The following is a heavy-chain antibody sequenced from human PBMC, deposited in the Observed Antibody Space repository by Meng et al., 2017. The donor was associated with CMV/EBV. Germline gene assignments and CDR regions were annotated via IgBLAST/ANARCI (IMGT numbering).Heavy chain of an antibody. V-gene: IGHV1-18*01. CDR2: ISDHSRNT. J-gene: IGHJ6*02. D-gene: IGHD3-9*01. CDR3: ARARVDDVLTGYLPQGDVYYYGMDV. Sequence: ASVKVSCKASGGTFSSYAISWVRQAPGQGLEWMGWISDHSRNTNYARKFEGRVTMTTDASTTTAYMDLRDLRFDDTAVYYCARARVDDVLTGYLPQGDVYYYGMDVWGLGTTVTVSS. CDR1: GGTFSSYA.